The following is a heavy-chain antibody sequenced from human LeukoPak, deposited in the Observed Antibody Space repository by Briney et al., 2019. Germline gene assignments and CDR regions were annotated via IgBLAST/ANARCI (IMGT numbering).Heavy chain of an antibody. V-gene: IGHV3-9*01. J-gene: IGHJ4*02. D-gene: IGHD4-17*01. Sequence: PGGSLRLSCAASGLNFNEHGMNWVRQVPGKGLEWVSGISWDGGSIAYADSVRGRFTISRDNSKNTLYLQMNSLRAEDTAVYYCAKDLYGDYNLFDYWGQGTLVTVSS. CDR2: ISWDGGSI. CDR3: AKDLYGDYNLFDY. CDR1: GLNFNEHG.